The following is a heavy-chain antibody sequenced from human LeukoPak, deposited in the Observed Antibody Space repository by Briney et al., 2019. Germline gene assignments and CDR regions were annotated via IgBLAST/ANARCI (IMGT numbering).Heavy chain of an antibody. Sequence: ASVKVSCKASGYTFTGYYMHWVRQAPGQGPEWMGWINPNSGGTNYAQKFQGRVTMTRDTAISTAYLELSRLRSDDTAVYYCARVGSTSSYYYYMDVWGKGTTVTVSS. CDR3: ARVGSTSSYYYYMDV. CDR1: GYTFTGYY. J-gene: IGHJ6*03. D-gene: IGHD2-2*01. CDR2: INPNSGGT. V-gene: IGHV1-2*02.